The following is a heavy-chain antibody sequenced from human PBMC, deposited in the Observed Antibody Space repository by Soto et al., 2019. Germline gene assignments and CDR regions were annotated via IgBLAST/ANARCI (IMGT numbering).Heavy chain of an antibody. V-gene: IGHV1-18*01. Sequence: ASVKVSCKASGYTFTSYGISWVRQDPGQGLVWMGWVSAYNGNTNYAQKLQGRVTMATDTSTSTAYMELRSLRSDDTAVYYCAREIVVIPAAGYSISAVPDFGMDVWGQGTTVTVSS. D-gene: IGHD2-2*01. J-gene: IGHJ6*02. CDR1: GYTFTSYG. CDR3: AREIVVIPAAGYSISAVPDFGMDV. CDR2: VSAYNGNT.